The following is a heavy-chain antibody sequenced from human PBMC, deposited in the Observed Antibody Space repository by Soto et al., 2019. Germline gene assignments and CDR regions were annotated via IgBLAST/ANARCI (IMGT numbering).Heavy chain of an antibody. Sequence: QVQLQESGPGLVKPSGTLSLTCAVSGGSISSSNWWSWVRQPPGKGLEWIGEIYHSGSTNYNPSLKSRVTISVDKSKNQFSLKLSSVTAADTAVYYCATGYCSGGSCHYYYYGMDVWGQGTTVTVSS. J-gene: IGHJ6*02. CDR1: GGSISSSNW. CDR3: ATGYCSGGSCHYYYYGMDV. D-gene: IGHD2-15*01. V-gene: IGHV4-4*02. CDR2: IYHSGST.